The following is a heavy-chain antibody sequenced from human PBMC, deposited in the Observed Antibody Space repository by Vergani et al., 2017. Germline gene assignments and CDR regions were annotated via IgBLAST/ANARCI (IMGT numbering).Heavy chain of an antibody. CDR2: INPIFGTA. V-gene: IGHV1-69*01. CDR3: AGTSGSYTTDAFDI. J-gene: IGHJ3*02. Sequence: QVQLVQSGAEVKKPGASVKVSCKASGYTFTGYYMHWVRQAPGQGLEWMGWINPIFGTANYAQKFQGRVTITADESTSTAYMELSSLSSEDTAVYYCAGTSGSYTTDAFDIWGQGTMVTVSS. D-gene: IGHD1-26*01. CDR1: GYTFTGYY.